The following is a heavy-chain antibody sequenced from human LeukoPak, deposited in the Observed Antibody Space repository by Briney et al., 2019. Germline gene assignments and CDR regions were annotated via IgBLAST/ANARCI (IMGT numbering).Heavy chain of an antibody. J-gene: IGHJ4*02. CDR2: IFHSGST. CDR3: ARSAFGGYSFDY. D-gene: IGHD3-16*01. CDR1: GGSISSYY. V-gene: IGHV4-59*01. Sequence: SETLSLTCTVSGGSISSYYWSWIRQPPGKGLEWIGYIFHSGSTNSNPSLKSRVTISVDTSKNQFSLKLSSVTAADTAVYYCARSAFGGYSFDYWGQGTLVTVSS.